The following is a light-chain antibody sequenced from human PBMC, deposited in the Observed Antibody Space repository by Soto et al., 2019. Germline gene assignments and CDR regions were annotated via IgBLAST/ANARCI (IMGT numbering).Light chain of an antibody. J-gene: IGKJ5*01. CDR1: QSLTNPY. Sequence: ENVWTQSPGTLSLSPGDIATLFFGARQSLTNPYIAWYQQKPGQAPRLLIYDISSRATGIPDRFSGSVSVTDFTFTITRLEPEDFAVFYCQQYGSSEIIFGQGTRLEIK. CDR2: DIS. CDR3: QQYGSSEII. V-gene: IGKV3-20*01.